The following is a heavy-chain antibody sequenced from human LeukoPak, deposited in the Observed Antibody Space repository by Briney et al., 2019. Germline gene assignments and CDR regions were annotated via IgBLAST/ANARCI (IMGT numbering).Heavy chain of an antibody. D-gene: IGHD3-22*01. CDR3: ATALAYYYDSSGYY. Sequence: ASVKVSCKVSGYTLTELSMHWVRQAPGKGLEWMGGFDPEDGETIYAQKSQGRVTMTEDTSTDTAYMELSSLRSEDTAVYYCATALAYYYDSSGYYWGQGTLVTVSS. CDR1: GYTLTELS. J-gene: IGHJ4*02. CDR2: FDPEDGET. V-gene: IGHV1-24*01.